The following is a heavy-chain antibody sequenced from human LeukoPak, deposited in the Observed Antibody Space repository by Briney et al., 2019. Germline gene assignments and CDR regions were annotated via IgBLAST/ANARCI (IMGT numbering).Heavy chain of an antibody. CDR3: ANPVSATRESRLDY. CDR1: GFTFSSYA. D-gene: IGHD5/OR15-5a*01. J-gene: IGHJ4*02. V-gene: IGHV3-30-3*01. CDR2: ISYDGSNK. Sequence: PGGSLRLSCAASGFTFSSYAMHWVRQAPGKGLEWVAVISYDGSNKYYADSVKGRFTISRDNAKNSLYLQMNSLRAEDTAVYYCANPVSATRESRLDYWGQGTLVTVSS.